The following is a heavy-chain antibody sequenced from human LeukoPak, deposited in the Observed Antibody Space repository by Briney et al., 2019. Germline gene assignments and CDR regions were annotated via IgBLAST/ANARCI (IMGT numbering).Heavy chain of an antibody. J-gene: IGHJ4*02. CDR2: IRYEGSNK. V-gene: IGHV3-30*02. CDR3: ATLPPPY. Sequence: PGGSLRLSCAASGFTFSTYGMHWVRQAPGKGLEWVAFIRYEGSNKYYADSVKGRFTISRDNSKNTLYLQMNSLRAEDTAVYYCATLPPPYWGQGTLVTVSS. CDR1: GFTFSTYG.